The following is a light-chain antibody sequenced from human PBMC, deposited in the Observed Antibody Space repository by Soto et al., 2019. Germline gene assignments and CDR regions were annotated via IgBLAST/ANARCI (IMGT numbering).Light chain of an antibody. CDR1: QSFSSN. J-gene: IGKJ2*01. CDR3: QQYDNWPPYT. V-gene: IGKV3-15*01. CDR2: GAF. Sequence: EIVMTQSPATLSVSPGERATLSCRASQSFSSNLAWYQQRPGLAPRLLIYGAFARATGIPARFSGSGSGTDFALTISSLQSEDFAIYYCQQYDNWPPYTFGQGTKLEIK.